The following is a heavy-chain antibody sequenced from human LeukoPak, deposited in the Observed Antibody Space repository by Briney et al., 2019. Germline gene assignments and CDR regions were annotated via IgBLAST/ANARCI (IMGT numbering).Heavy chain of an antibody. J-gene: IGHJ4*02. CDR2: IIPIFGTA. CDR3: ARVVKHYYDSSGYPLLDYFDY. D-gene: IGHD3-22*01. CDR1: GGTFSSYA. V-gene: IGHV1-69*06. Sequence: GASVKVSCKASGGTFSSYAISWVRQAPGQGLEWMGGIIPIFGTANYAQKFQGRVTITADKSTSTAYMELSSLRSEDTAVYYCARVVKHYYDSSGYPLLDYFDYWGQGTLVTVSS.